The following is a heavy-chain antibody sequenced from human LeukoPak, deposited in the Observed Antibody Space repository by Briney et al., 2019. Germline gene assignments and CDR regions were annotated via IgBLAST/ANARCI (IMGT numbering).Heavy chain of an antibody. Sequence: SETLSLTCTVSGGSISSYYWSWIRQPAGKGLEWIGRIYTSGSPNYNPSLKSRVTMSVDTSKNQFSLKLSSVTAADTAVYYCARLRYQLLPIYYYYYMDVWGKGTTVTISS. CDR1: GGSISSYY. CDR3: ARLRYQLLPIYYYYYMDV. J-gene: IGHJ6*03. V-gene: IGHV4-4*07. CDR2: IYTSGSP. D-gene: IGHD2-2*01.